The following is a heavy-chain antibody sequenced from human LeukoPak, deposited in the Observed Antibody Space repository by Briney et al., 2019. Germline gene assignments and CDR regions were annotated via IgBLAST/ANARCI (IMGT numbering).Heavy chain of an antibody. D-gene: IGHD5-12*01. Sequence: GGSLRLSCAASGFTFSSYAMHWVRQAPGKGLEYVSAINSDGGNTYYASSVKGRFTISRDNSKNTLYLQMGSLRPEDMAIYYCARVNSGYDDWGQGTLVTVSS. J-gene: IGHJ4*02. CDR2: INSDGGNT. CDR3: ARVNSGYDD. CDR1: GFTFSSYA. V-gene: IGHV3-64*01.